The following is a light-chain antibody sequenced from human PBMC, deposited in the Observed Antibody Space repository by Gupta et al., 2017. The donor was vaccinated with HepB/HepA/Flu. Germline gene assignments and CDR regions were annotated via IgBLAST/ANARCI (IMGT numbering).Light chain of an antibody. CDR3: QQRSSWPPS. Sequence: EMVLTQSPATLSLSPGERATLSCRASQSVSSYLAWYQKKPGQAPRLLIYDASNRATGIPARFSGSGSGTDFTLTISSLAPEDFAVYYCQQRSSWPPSFGHGTKLEIK. V-gene: IGKV3-11*01. CDR1: QSVSSY. J-gene: IGKJ2*01. CDR2: DAS.